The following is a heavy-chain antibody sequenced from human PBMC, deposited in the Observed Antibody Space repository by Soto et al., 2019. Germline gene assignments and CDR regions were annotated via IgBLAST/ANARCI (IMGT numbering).Heavy chain of an antibody. CDR1: GFTFSSYG. D-gene: IGHD3-3*01. CDR3: AKGPNPRYYHDLGSGPFYYYYGMDV. J-gene: IGHJ6*04. Sequence: PGGSLRLSCAASGFTFSSYGMHWVRQAPGKGLEWVAVISYDGSNKYYADSVKGRFTISRDNSKNTLYLQMNSLRAEDTAVYYSAKGPNPRYYHDLGSGPFYYYYGMDVWGKXTTVTVS. CDR2: ISYDGSNK. V-gene: IGHV3-30*18.